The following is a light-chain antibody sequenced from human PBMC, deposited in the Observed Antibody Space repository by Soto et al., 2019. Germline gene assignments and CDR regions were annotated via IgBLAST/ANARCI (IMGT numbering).Light chain of an antibody. Sequence: AIQLTQSPSSLSASVGDRVTITCRASQGIRSALAWYQQKPGKAPKLLIYDASSLESGVPSRFSGSGSGTDFTLTISSLQPEDFATYYCQQFNSYPRTFGQGTRLEIK. V-gene: IGKV1-13*02. J-gene: IGKJ5*01. CDR3: QQFNSYPRT. CDR2: DAS. CDR1: QGIRSA.